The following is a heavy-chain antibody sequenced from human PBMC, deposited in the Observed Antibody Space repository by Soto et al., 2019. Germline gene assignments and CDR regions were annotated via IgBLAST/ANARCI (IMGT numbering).Heavy chain of an antibody. CDR2: IYYSGST. D-gene: IGHD2-15*01. CDR3: ARDGSDCSGGSCLPYFDI. CDR1: GGSISSGDYY. J-gene: IGHJ3*02. Sequence: PSETLSLTCTVSGGSISSGDYYWSWIRQPPGKGLEWIGYIYYSGSTYYNPSLKSRVTISVDTSKNQFSLKLSSVTAADTAVYYCARDGSDCSGGSCLPYFDIWGQGTMVTVS. V-gene: IGHV4-30-4*01.